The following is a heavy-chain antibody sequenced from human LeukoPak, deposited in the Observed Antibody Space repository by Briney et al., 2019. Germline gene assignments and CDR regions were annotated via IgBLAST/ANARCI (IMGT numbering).Heavy chain of an antibody. V-gene: IGHV4-59*01. J-gene: IGHJ3*02. CDR3: ARTISLSPAFDI. Sequence: SETLSLTCTVSGGSSGSYYWSWIRQPPGKGLEGIGYIYYSGSTNYNPSLKSRVTISVDTSKNQFSLKLSSVTAADTAVYYCARTISLSPAFDIWGQGTMVTVSS. CDR1: GGSSGSYY. CDR2: IYYSGST. D-gene: IGHD2-2*02.